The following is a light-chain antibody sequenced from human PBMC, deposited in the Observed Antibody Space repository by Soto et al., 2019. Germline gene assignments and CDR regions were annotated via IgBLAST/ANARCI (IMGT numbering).Light chain of an antibody. Sequence: EIVLTQSPGTLSLSPGERATLSCRASQSVSSSYLAWYQQKPGQAPRLLIYGASSRATGIPDRFSGSGSGTDFTLTISRLXXXDFAVYYCQQYGSSPVYTFGQGT. CDR3: QQYGSSPVYT. CDR1: QSVSSSY. J-gene: IGKJ2*01. CDR2: GAS. V-gene: IGKV3-20*01.